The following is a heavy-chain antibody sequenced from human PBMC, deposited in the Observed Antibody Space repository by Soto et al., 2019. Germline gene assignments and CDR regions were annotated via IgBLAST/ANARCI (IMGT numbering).Heavy chain of an antibody. D-gene: IGHD4-17*01. CDR3: ERCATVVNPADYYGMDV. CDR2: INSDGSST. CDR1: GFTFSSYW. V-gene: IGHV3-74*01. J-gene: IGHJ6*02. Sequence: EVQLVESGGGLVEPGGSLRLSCAASGFTFSSYWMHWVRQAPGKGLVWVSRINSDGSSTSYADSVKGRFTISRDNAKNTLYLQMNRLRADDTAVYYCERCATVVNPADYYGMDVWGQGTTVTVSS.